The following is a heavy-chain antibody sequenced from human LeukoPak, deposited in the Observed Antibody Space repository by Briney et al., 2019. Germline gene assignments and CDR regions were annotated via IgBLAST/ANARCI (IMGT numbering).Heavy chain of an antibody. CDR3: ASGHYYDSSGYWRYMDV. V-gene: IGHV4-39*07. CDR1: SASINSSPYY. CDR2: ISYSGTT. D-gene: IGHD3-22*01. J-gene: IGHJ6*03. Sequence: PSETLSLTCTVSSASINSSPYYWAWIRQSPGKGLEWIATISYSGTTYYNPSLMSRASISTDTSKNQFSLKLSSVTAADTAVYYCASGHYYDSSGYWRYMDVWGKGTTVTISS.